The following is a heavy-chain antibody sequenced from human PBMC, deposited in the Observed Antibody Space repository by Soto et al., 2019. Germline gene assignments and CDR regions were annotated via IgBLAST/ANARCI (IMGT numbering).Heavy chain of an antibody. J-gene: IGHJ5*02. D-gene: IGHD6-6*01. CDR3: ARVKRGSSSSPLVFDX. CDR2: IIPILGIA. V-gene: IGHV1-69*02. Sequence: SSVKVSCKASGGTFSSYTISWVRQAPGQGLEWMGRIIPILGIANYAQKFQGRVTITADKSTSTAYMELSSLRSEDTAVYYCARVKRGSSSSPLVFDXWGQGTLVTVSS. CDR1: GGTFSSYT.